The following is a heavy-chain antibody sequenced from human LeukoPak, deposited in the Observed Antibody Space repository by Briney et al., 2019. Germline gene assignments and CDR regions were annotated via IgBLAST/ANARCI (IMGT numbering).Heavy chain of an antibody. CDR1: GFTFSSYA. J-gene: IGHJ3*02. CDR2: ISYDGSNK. Sequence: TGGSLRLSCAASGFTFSSYAMHWVRQAPGKGLEWVAVISYDGSNKYYADSVKGRFTISRDNSKNTLYLQMNSLRAEDTAVYYCAREHYYDILTADAFDIWGQGTMVTVSS. D-gene: IGHD3-9*01. V-gene: IGHV3-30-3*01. CDR3: AREHYYDILTADAFDI.